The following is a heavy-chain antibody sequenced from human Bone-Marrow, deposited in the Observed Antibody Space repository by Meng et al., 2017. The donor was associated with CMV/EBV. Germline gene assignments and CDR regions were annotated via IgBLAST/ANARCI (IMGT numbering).Heavy chain of an antibody. CDR3: ARATRYNYYYQYAMDV. V-gene: IGHV4-34*01. Sequence: YGGSFSDNYWTWIRQSPGKGLEWIGEINRRGSTNYNSSLKSRVSISVDTSKNQFSLRLRSVTAADTAVYFCARATRYNYYYQYAMDVWGQGTAVTVSS. D-gene: IGHD2-2*02. CDR2: INRRGST. J-gene: IGHJ6*02. CDR1: GGSFSDNY.